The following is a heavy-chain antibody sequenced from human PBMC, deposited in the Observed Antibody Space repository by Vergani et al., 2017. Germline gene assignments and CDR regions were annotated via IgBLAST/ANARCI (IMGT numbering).Heavy chain of an antibody. CDR1: GFSFSGYW. D-gene: IGHD2-15*01. V-gene: IGHV3-74*01. CDR3: VRARCIGPCCMSNWFDS. CDR2: IKSDGSIT. J-gene: IGHJ5*01. Sequence: EVQLVESGGGLIHPGGSLRLSCEGSGFSFSGYWMHWVRQSPEKGLVWVSRIKSDGSITNYADSVKGRFTISRDNAKNTLYLEMNSLRGDDTAIYYCVRARCIGPCCMSNWFDSWCQGTLVTVSS.